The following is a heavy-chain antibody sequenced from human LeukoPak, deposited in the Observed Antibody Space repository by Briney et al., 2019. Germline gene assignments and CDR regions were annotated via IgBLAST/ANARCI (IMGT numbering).Heavy chain of an antibody. J-gene: IGHJ4*02. Sequence: GGSLRLSCAASGFTFSSYGMHWVRQAPGKGLEWVAFIRYDGSNKYYPDSVKGGFTISRDNSKNTLYLQMNSLRAEDTAVYYCAKYGGYSYGSQLGYWGQGTLVTVYS. D-gene: IGHD5-18*01. CDR2: IRYDGSNK. CDR3: AKYGGYSYGSQLGY. V-gene: IGHV3-30*02. CDR1: GFTFSSYG.